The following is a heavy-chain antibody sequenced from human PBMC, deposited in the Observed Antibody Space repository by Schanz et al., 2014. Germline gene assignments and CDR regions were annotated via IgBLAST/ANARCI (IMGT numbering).Heavy chain of an antibody. D-gene: IGHD2-15*01. Sequence: QVLLVQSGAEVKKPGASVKVSCKSSGYTFTNHGITWVRQAPGQGLEWMGWINPSNGKTVYAQNFQGRITMTTESSATIASMELRSLRSDDSAVYYCARAGFCSGSACYSLGIDYWGQGTLVTVSS. V-gene: IGHV1-18*04. CDR1: GYTFTNHG. J-gene: IGHJ4*02. CDR3: ARAGFCSGSACYSLGIDY. CDR2: INPSNGKT.